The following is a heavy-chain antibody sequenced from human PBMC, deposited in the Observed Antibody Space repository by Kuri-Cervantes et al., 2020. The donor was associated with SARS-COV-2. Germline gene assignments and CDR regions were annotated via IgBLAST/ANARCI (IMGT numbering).Heavy chain of an antibody. CDR3: ARTYSGSYWGYFDY. V-gene: IGHV3-30*03. CDR1: GFTFSSYS. CDR2: ISYDGSNK. D-gene: IGHD1-26*01. J-gene: IGHJ4*02. Sequence: GESLKISCAASGFTFSSYSMNWVRQAPGKGLGWVAVISYDGSNKYYADSVKGRFTISRDNSKNTLYLQMNSLRAEDTAVYYCARTYSGSYWGYFDYWGQGTLVTVSS.